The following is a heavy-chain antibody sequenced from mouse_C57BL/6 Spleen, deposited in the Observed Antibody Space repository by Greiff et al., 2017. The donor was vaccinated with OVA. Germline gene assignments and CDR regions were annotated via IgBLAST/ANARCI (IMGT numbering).Heavy chain of an antibody. Sequence: QVQLKQPGAELVKPGASVKLSCKASGYTFTSYWMHWVKQRPGQGLEWIGMIHPNSGSTNYNEKFKSKATLTVDKSSSTAYMQLSSLTSEDSAVYYCAKDDGYYAYFDVWGTGTTVTVSS. J-gene: IGHJ1*03. CDR3: AKDDGYYAYFDV. CDR2: IHPNSGST. V-gene: IGHV1-64*01. D-gene: IGHD2-3*01. CDR1: GYTFTSYW.